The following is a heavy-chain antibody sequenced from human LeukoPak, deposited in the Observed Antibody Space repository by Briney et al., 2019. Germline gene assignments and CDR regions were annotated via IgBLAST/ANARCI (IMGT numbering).Heavy chain of an antibody. Sequence: PGGSLRLSCAASGFTFSSYAMHWVRQAPGKGLEWVAVISYDGSNKYYADSVKGRFTISRDNSKNTLYLQMNSLRAEDTAVYYCARAGGSCCDYWGQGTLVTVSS. CDR2: ISYDGSNK. CDR1: GFTFSSYA. D-gene: IGHD2-2*01. CDR3: ARAGGSCCDY. J-gene: IGHJ4*02. V-gene: IGHV3-30-3*01.